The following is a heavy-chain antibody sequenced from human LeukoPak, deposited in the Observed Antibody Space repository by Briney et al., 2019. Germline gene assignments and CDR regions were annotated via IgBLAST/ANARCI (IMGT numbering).Heavy chain of an antibody. J-gene: IGHJ4*02. Sequence: ASVKVSCKASGYTFTSYGISWVRQAPGQGLEWMGWISAYNGNTNYAQKLQGRVTMTTDTSTSTAYMELRSLRSDDTAVYYCASWYCSGGSCRTDYWGQGTLVTVSS. CDR2: ISAYNGNT. CDR1: GYTFTSYG. V-gene: IGHV1-18*01. CDR3: ASWYCSGGSCRTDY. D-gene: IGHD2-15*01.